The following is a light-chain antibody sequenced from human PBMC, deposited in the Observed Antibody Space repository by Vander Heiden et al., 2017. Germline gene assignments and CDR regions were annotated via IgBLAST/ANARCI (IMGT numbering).Light chain of an antibody. CDR2: FAS. Sequence: DIQMTPFPSSLSASVGDRVTITCQASQDIEKHLNWYQQRPGKAPKLLISFASNLQTGVPSRFTGSGSGTDFTFTISSLQPEDIATYYCQQFGDLPRTFGQGTKLQIK. V-gene: IGKV1-33*01. CDR1: QDIEKH. CDR3: QQFGDLPRT. J-gene: IGKJ2*01.